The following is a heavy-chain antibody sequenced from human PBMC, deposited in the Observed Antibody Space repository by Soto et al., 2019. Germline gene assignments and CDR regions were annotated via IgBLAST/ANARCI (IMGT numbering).Heavy chain of an antibody. J-gene: IGHJ6*02. CDR1: GFTFSNYG. CDR3: AKVIGGIYGMDV. V-gene: IGHV3-30*18. CDR2: ISYDGSNK. D-gene: IGHD3-10*01. Sequence: GGSLRLSCAASGFTFSNYGMHCVRQAPGKGLEWVAVISYDGSNKYYADSVKGRFTISRDNSKNTLYLQMNSLRAEDTAVYYCAKVIGGIYGMDVWGQGTTVTVSS.